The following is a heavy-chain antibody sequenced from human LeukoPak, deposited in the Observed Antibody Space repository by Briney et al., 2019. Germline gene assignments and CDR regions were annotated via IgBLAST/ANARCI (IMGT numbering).Heavy chain of an antibody. V-gene: IGHV1-18*01. J-gene: IGHJ6*02. CDR3: ARTNQRGRKYYYYGTDV. D-gene: IGHD3-10*01. CDR1: GYTFTSYG. CDR2: ISAYNGNT. Sequence: ASVKVSCKASGYTFTSYGISWVRQAPGQGLEWMGWISAYNGNTNYAQKLQGRVTMTTDTSTSTAYMELRSLRSDDTAVYYCARTNQRGRKYYYYGTDVWGQGTTVTVSS.